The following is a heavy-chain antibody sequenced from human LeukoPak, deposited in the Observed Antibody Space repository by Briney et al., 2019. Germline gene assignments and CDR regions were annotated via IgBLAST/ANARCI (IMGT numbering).Heavy chain of an antibody. J-gene: IGHJ4*02. Sequence: PGGSLRLSCAASGFTFSSYALHWVRQAPGRGLEWVAVMSYDGSNKYYADSVKGRFTISRDNSKNTLYLQMNSLRAEDTAVYYCARSLYYYGSGSYPDYWGQGTLVTVSS. CDR1: GFTFSSYA. CDR3: ARSLYYYGSGSYPDY. CDR2: MSYDGSNK. V-gene: IGHV3-30*04. D-gene: IGHD3-10*01.